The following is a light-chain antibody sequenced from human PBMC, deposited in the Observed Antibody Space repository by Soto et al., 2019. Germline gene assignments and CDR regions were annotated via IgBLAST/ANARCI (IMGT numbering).Light chain of an antibody. CDR1: QNIGTW. V-gene: IGKV1-5*03. J-gene: IGKJ4*01. CDR2: KAS. CDR3: QQYKSYPLA. Sequence: DIQVTQSPPTLSASVGDRVTITCRASQNIGTWLAWYQAKPGKAPKLLIYKASSLESGVPSRFSGSGSGTEFTLTISSLQPDDFGSYYYQQYKSYPLAFGGVTKVDIK.